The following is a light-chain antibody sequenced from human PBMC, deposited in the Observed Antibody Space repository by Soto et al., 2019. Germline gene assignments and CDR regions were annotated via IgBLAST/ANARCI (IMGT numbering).Light chain of an antibody. J-gene: IGLJ1*01. Sequence: QSALTQPPSASGSPGQSVTISCTGTSSDVGAYDYVSWYQQHPGKAPKVMISEVNNRPSGVSNRFSGSKSGNTASLTISGLQAEDEADYDCSSYTSSRAYVFGIGTKVTVL. CDR2: EVN. CDR3: SSYTSSRAYV. CDR1: SSDVGAYDY. V-gene: IGLV2-14*01.